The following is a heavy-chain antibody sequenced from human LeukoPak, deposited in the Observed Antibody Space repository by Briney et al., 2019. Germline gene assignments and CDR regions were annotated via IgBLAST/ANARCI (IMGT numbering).Heavy chain of an antibody. CDR3: TRELYSSGWTEAFDI. CDR2: INSDGSAI. Sequence: GGSLRLSCAASGFSFSTYWMHWVRQAPGEGLVWVSRINSDGSAISYADSVRGRFTFSRDNAKNTLYLQMNSLRDEDTAVYYCTRELYSSGWTEAFDIWGQGTMVTVSS. J-gene: IGHJ3*02. CDR1: GFSFSTYW. V-gene: IGHV3-74*01. D-gene: IGHD6-19*01.